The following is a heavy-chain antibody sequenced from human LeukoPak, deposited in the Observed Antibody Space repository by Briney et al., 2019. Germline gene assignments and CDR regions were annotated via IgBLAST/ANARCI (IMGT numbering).Heavy chain of an antibody. J-gene: IGHJ4*02. CDR3: AKAPVTTCRGAYCYPFDY. Sequence: PGGSLRLSCAASGFTFSSYAMSWVRQAPGKGLEWVSAISDSGNTYHADSVKGRFTISRDSSKNTLFLQMNRPRPEDAAVYYCAKAPVTTCRGAYCYPFDYWGQGTLVTVSS. CDR2: ISDSGNT. V-gene: IGHV3-23*01. D-gene: IGHD2-21*01. CDR1: GFTFSSYA.